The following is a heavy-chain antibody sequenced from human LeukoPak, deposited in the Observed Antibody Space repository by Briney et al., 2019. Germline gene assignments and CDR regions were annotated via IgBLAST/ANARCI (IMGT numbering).Heavy chain of an antibody. Sequence: GGSLRLSCAASGFTFSSSWMHWVRQAPGEGPLWVSRISRDGRSTAYADSVKGRFTISRDNAKNTLYLQMNSLRAEDTAVYYCTSDAVDTSLGIDYWGLGTLVTVSS. J-gene: IGHJ4*02. CDR1: GFTFSSSW. D-gene: IGHD5-18*01. CDR3: TSDAVDTSLGIDY. V-gene: IGHV3-74*01. CDR2: ISRDGRST.